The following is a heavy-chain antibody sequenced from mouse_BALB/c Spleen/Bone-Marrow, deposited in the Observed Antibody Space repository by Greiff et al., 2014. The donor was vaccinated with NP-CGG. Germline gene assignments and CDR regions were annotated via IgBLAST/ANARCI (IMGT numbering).Heavy chain of an antibody. Sequence: EVKLVESGGGLVKLGGSLELSCAASGFTFSRYYMSWVRQTPEKRLDLVAAINSNGKNTYYPDTVKGRFTISRDNAKNTLYLQMSSLKSEDTALYYCARHGGFGNYFDYWGQGTTLTVSS. J-gene: IGHJ2*01. D-gene: IGHD1-1*02. CDR1: GFTFSRYY. CDR3: ARHGGFGNYFDY. CDR2: INSNGKNT. V-gene: IGHV5-6-2*01.